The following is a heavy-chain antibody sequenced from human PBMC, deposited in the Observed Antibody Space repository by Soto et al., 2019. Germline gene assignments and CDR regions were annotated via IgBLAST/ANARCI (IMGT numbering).Heavy chain of an antibody. D-gene: IGHD3-22*01. Sequence: GESLKISCKGSAYSLTSNWIAWVRQMPGKGLEWMGSIYLGDSDTRYSPSFQGQVTISADKSISTAYLRWSSLKASDTAMYYCARHGVDYYGSSGSLDYWGQGTLGTASS. CDR3: ARHGVDYYGSSGSLDY. CDR2: IYLGDSDT. CDR1: AYSLTSNW. J-gene: IGHJ4*02. V-gene: IGHV5-51*01.